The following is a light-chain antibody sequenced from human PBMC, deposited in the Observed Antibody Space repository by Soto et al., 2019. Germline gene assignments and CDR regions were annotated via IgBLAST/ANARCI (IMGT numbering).Light chain of an antibody. J-gene: IGKJ1*01. Sequence: AIRMTQSPSSFSASTGDRVTITCRASQGISSYLAWYQQKPGKAPKLLIYAASTLQSGVPSRFSGSGSGTEFNLTISNLQPEDFVTYYCQQYNSYATFGQGTKVDIK. CDR1: QGISSY. CDR2: AAS. V-gene: IGKV1-8*01. CDR3: QQYNSYAT.